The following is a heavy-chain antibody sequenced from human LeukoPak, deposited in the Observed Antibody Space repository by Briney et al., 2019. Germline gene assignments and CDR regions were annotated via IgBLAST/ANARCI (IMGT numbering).Heavy chain of an antibody. D-gene: IGHD5-24*01. CDR3: ARDPFTGWLQYYYFDY. CDR2: ISYDGSNK. V-gene: IGHV3-30-3*01. J-gene: IGHJ4*02. CDR1: GFTFSSYA. Sequence: GGSLRLSCAASGFTFSSYAMHWVRQAPGKGLERVAVISYDGSNKYYADSVKGRFTISRDNSKNTLYLQMNSLRAEDTAVYYCARDPFTGWLQYYYFDYWGQGTLVTVSS.